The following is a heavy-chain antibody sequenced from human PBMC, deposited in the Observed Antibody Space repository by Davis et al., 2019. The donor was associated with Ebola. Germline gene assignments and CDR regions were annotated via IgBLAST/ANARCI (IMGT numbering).Heavy chain of an antibody. V-gene: IGHV1-2*02. D-gene: IGHD5-12*01. J-gene: IGHJ4*02. CDR2: INPNSSGT. CDR3: ARGPWGGHDAADY. CDR1: GYTFTSYD. Sequence: ASVKVSCKASGYTFTSYDINWVRQATGQGLEWMGWINPNSSGTNYAQKFQGRVTMTRDTSISTAYMELSRLRSDDTAVYYWARGPWGGHDAADYWGQGTLVTVSS.